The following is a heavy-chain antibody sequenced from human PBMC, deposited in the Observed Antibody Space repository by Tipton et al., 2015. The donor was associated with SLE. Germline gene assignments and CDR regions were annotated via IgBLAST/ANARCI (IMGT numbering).Heavy chain of an antibody. Sequence: SLRLSCAGSGFTFSSYWMSWVRQAPGKGLEWVANIKQDGSEKYYVDSVKGRFTISRDNAKNSLYLQMNSLRAEDTAVYYCARDWGATTVTLDYWGQGTLVTVSS. D-gene: IGHD4-17*01. CDR3: ARDWGATTVTLDY. V-gene: IGHV3-7*03. J-gene: IGHJ4*02. CDR2: IKQDGSEK. CDR1: GFTFSSYW.